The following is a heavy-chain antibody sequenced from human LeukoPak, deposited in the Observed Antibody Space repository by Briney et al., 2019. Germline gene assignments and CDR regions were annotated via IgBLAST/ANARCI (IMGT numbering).Heavy chain of an antibody. CDR2: VSGRDTST. D-gene: IGHD3-9*01. V-gene: IGHV3-23*01. CDR3: AKWGDYDVLTGYYDSDY. J-gene: IGHJ4*02. CDR1: GFTFSNYA. Sequence: GGSLRLSCAASGFTFSNYAMSWVRQAPGKGLEWVSAVSGRDTSTYYTDSVRGRFTISRDNSKDTLYLQMNSLSAEDTAIYYCAKWGDYDVLTGYYDSDYWGQGTLVTVSS.